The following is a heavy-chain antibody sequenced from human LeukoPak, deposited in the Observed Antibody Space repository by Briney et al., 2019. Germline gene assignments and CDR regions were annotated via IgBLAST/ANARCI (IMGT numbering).Heavy chain of an antibody. CDR1: GGSISSSSYY. J-gene: IGHJ4*02. Sequence: PSETLSLTCTVSGGSISSSSYYWGWIRQPPGKGLEWIGSIYYSESTYYNPSLKSRVTISVDTSKNQFSLKLSSVTAADTAVYYCANDHVATSKSPWFFDYWGQGTLVTVSS. D-gene: IGHD5-12*01. CDR2: IYYSEST. CDR3: ANDHVATSKSPWFFDY. V-gene: IGHV4-39*01.